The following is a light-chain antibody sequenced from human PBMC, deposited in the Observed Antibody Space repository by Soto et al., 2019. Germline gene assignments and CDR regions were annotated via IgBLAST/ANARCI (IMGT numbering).Light chain of an antibody. CDR3: QQSYRSPIT. J-gene: IGKJ5*01. Sequence: DIQMNQSPSALSASDGDSVTITCRASQSIGGYLTWYQQLPGKAPKLLIFAASGLQSGVPSRFSGSGSGTDFTLTISSLQPEDFATYYCQQSYRSPITFGQGTRLEIK. CDR2: AAS. V-gene: IGKV1-39*01. CDR1: QSIGGY.